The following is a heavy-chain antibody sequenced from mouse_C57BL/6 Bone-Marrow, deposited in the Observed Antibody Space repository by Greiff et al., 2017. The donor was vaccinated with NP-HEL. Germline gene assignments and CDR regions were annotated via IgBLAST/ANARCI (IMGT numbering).Heavy chain of an antibody. CDR1: GYTFTGYW. D-gene: IGHD1-1*01. CDR3: AHYYGRGDYYAMDY. J-gene: IGHJ4*01. Sequence: LQQSGASVKLSCKATGYTFTGYWIEWVKQRPGHGLEWIGEILPGSGSTNYNEKFKGKATFTADTSSNTAYMQLSSLTTEDSAIYYCAHYYGRGDYYAMDYWGQGTSVTVSS. CDR2: ILPGSGST. V-gene: IGHV1-9*01.